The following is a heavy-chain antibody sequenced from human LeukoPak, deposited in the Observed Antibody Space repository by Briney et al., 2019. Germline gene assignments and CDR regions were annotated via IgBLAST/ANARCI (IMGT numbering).Heavy chain of an antibody. CDR3: ARHSGSYLTNWFDP. CDR1: GGSISSSY. V-gene: IGHV4-59*08. D-gene: IGHD1-26*01. CDR2: IYYSGST. J-gene: IGHJ5*02. Sequence: SETLSLTCTVSGGSISSSYWSWIRQPPGKRLEWIGYIYYSGSTNYNPSLKSRVTISVDTSKNQFSLRLSSVTAADTAVYYCARHSGSYLTNWFDPWGQGTLVTVSS.